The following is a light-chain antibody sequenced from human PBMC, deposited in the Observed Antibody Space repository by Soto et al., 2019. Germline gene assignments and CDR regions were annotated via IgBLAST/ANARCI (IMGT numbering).Light chain of an antibody. J-gene: IGLJ1*01. CDR1: SSDVGRYNY. Sequence: QSVLTQPASVSGSPGQSITISCTGASSDVGRYNYVSWYQLHPGKAPKLIIYEVSNRRSGVSNHFSGSKSGNTASLTISGLRAEDEADYYCNSYTSSTAYVFGTGTKVTVL. CDR3: NSYTSSTAYV. CDR2: EVS. V-gene: IGLV2-14*01.